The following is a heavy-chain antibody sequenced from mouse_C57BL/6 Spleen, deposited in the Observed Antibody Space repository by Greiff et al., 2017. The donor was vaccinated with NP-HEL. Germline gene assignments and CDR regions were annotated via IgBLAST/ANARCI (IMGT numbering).Heavy chain of an antibody. J-gene: IGHJ4*01. D-gene: IGHD2-1*01. CDR3: AREGSYGNYESYAMDY. Sequence: QVQLKQPGAELVKPGASVKLSCKASGYTFTSYWMHWVKQRPGQGLEWIGMIHPNSGSTNYNEKFKSKATLTVDKSSSTAYMQLSSLTSEDSAVYYCAREGSYGNYESYAMDYWGQGTSVTVSS. CDR2: IHPNSGST. V-gene: IGHV1-64*01. CDR1: GYTFTSYW.